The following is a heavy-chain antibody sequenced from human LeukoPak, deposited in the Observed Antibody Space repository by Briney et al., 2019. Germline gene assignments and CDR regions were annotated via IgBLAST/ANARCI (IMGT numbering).Heavy chain of an antibody. CDR3: ARHKRHGSGRQIDAVDI. D-gene: IGHD3-10*01. V-gene: IGHV4-59*08. CDR1: GGSISSYY. Sequence: SETLSLTCTVSGGSISSYYWSWIRQPPGKGLEWIGYIYYSGSTYYNPSLKSRVTVSLDTPNNQFSLKLSSATAADTAVYYCARHKRHGSGRQIDAVDIWGQGTMVTVSS. J-gene: IGHJ3*02. CDR2: IYYSGST.